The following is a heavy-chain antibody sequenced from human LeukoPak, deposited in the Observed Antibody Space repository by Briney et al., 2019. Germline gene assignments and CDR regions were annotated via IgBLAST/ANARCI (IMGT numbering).Heavy chain of an antibody. D-gene: IGHD2-21*02. Sequence: PGGSLRLACAASGFTFSNYDMHWVRQETGKGLEWVSAIDTAGDPYYAASVKGRFTISRENAKNSLYLQMNSLRAGDTAVYYRVRESMMRGGYCYLDFWGQGTLVTVSS. CDR3: VRESMMRGGYCYLDF. J-gene: IGHJ4*02. CDR1: GFTFSNYD. V-gene: IGHV3-13*05. CDR2: IDTAGDP.